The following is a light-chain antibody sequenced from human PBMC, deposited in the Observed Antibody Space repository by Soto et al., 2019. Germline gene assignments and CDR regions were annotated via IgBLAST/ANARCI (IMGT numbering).Light chain of an antibody. V-gene: IGKV1-8*01. Sequence: AIRMTQSPSSLSASTGDRVTITCRASQGISIFLAWYPQKPGKAPKLLIYAASTLQSGVPSRFSCSGSGTDFTLTISCLQFEEFATYYCQQYYSYPDFGQGTKLEIK. CDR3: QQYYSYPD. J-gene: IGKJ2*01. CDR2: AAS. CDR1: QGISIF.